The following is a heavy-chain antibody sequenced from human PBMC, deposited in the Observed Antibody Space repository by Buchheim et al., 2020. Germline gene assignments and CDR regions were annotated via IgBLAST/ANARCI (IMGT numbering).Heavy chain of an antibody. J-gene: IGHJ6*02. CDR3: AKDANYYYYGMDV. CDR2: ISYDGSNK. CDR1: GFTFSSYG. V-gene: IGHV3-30*18. Sequence: QVQLVESGGGVVQPGRSLRLSCAASGFTFSSYGMHWVRQAPGKGLEWVAVISYDGSNKYYADSVKGRFTISRDNSKNTLYLQMNSLRAEDTAVYYCAKDANYYYYGMDVWGQGTT.